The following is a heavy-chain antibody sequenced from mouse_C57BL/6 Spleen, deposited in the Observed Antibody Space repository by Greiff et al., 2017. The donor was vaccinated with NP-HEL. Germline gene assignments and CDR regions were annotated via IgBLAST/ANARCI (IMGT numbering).Heavy chain of an antibody. J-gene: IGHJ4*01. V-gene: IGHV1-64*01. CDR3: ARTYYYGSSYMDY. Sequence: VQLQQPGAELVKPGASVKLSCKASGYTFTSYWMHWVKQRPGQGLEWIGMIHPNSGSTNYNEKFKSKATLTVDKSSSTAYMQLSSLTSEDSAVYYCARTYYYGSSYMDYWGQGTSVTVSS. CDR1: GYTFTSYW. D-gene: IGHD1-1*01. CDR2: IHPNSGST.